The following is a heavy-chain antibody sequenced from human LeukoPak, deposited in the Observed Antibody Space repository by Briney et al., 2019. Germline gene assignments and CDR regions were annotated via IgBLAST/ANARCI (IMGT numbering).Heavy chain of an antibody. Sequence: SETLSLTCTISGVSVSRYFWTWIRQPAGKGLEWIGRISTSGTTNYNPSLKSRVTMSLDTSKNQLSLRLTSVTTADTALYYCAGFLLVSVPHDTIDLWGQGTMVTVSS. J-gene: IGHJ3*01. D-gene: IGHD2/OR15-2a*01. CDR3: AGFLLVSVPHDTIDL. V-gene: IGHV4-4*07. CDR2: ISTSGTT. CDR1: GVSVSRYF.